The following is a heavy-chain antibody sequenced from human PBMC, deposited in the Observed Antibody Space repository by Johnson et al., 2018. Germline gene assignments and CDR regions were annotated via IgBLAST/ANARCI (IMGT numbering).Heavy chain of an antibody. CDR1: GLIFSGST. J-gene: IGHJ3*02. V-gene: IGHV3-73*01. Sequence: VQLVQSGGGLVQPGGSLKLSCAASGLIFSGSTMHWVRQASGKGLEWVGRIRRKANSYATAYAASVKGRITISRDDSKNTAYLQMNSLKTEDTAGYYCTKHRSGTEDAFDIWGQGTMVTVSS. D-gene: IGHD1-26*01. CDR3: TKHRSGTEDAFDI. CDR2: IRRKANSYAT.